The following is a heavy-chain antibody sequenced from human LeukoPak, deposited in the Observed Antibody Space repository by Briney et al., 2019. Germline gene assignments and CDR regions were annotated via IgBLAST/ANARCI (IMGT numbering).Heavy chain of an antibody. J-gene: IGHJ4*02. CDR3: ASELWFGEIGY. CDR2: IKQDGSEK. V-gene: IGHV3-7*04. D-gene: IGHD3-10*01. CDR1: GFTFSSYW. Sequence: GGSLRLSCAASGFTFSSYWMSWVRQAPGKGLEWVANIKQDGSEKYYVDSVKGRFTISRGNAKNSLYLQMNSLRAEDTAVYYCASELWFGEIGYWGQGTLATVSS.